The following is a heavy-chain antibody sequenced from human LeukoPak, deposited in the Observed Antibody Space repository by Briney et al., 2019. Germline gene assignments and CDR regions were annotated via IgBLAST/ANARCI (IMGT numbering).Heavy chain of an antibody. V-gene: IGHV1-2*02. J-gene: IGHJ4*02. CDR2: INPSSGGT. CDR1: GYTFTGYY. CDR3: ARAHYYDSSGYRYYFDY. D-gene: IGHD3-22*01. Sequence: ASVKVSCKASGYTFTGYYMHWVRQAPGQGLEWMGWINPSSGGTNYAQKFQGRVTMTRDTSISTAYMELSRLRSDDTAVYYCARAHYYDSSGYRYYFDYWGQGTLVTVSS.